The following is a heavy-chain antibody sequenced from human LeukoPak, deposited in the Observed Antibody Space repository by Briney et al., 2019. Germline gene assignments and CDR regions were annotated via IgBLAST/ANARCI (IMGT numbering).Heavy chain of an antibody. D-gene: IGHD6-13*01. CDR2: IYTSGST. CDR3: ARHSASQLGRAYYYYYMDV. J-gene: IGHJ6*03. CDR1: GGSISSYY. Sequence: SETLSLTCTVSGGSISSYYWSWIRQPPGKGLEWFGYIYTSGSTNYNPSLKSRVTISVDTSKNQFSLKLSSVTAADTAVYYCARHSASQLGRAYYYYYMDVWGKGTTVTVSS. V-gene: IGHV4-4*09.